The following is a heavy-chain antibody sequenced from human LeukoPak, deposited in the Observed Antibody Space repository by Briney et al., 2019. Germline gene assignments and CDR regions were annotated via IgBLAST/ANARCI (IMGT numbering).Heavy chain of an antibody. Sequence: GGSLRLSCAASGFTFSSYWMHWVRQAPGKGLVWVSRINSDGSSTSYADSVKGRFTISRDNAKNTLYLQMNSLRAEDTAVYYCARRLRSMDYYYYYMDVWGKGTTVTVSS. J-gene: IGHJ6*03. D-gene: IGHD5-12*01. V-gene: IGHV3-74*01. CDR1: GFTFSSYW. CDR2: INSDGSST. CDR3: ARRLRSMDYYYYYMDV.